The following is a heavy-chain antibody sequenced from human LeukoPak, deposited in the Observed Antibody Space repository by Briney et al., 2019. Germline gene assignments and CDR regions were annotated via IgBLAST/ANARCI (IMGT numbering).Heavy chain of an antibody. CDR2: INHSGST. D-gene: IGHD2-2*02. J-gene: IGHJ4*02. V-gene: IGHV4-34*01. Sequence: SETLSLTCAVYGGSFSGYYWSWIRQPPGKGLEWIGEINHSGSTNYNPSLKSRVTISVDTSKNQFSLKLSSVTAADTAVYYCARGRKYCSSTSCYTGEFDYWGQGTLVTVSS. CDR1: GGSFSGYY. CDR3: ARGRKYCSSTSCYTGEFDY.